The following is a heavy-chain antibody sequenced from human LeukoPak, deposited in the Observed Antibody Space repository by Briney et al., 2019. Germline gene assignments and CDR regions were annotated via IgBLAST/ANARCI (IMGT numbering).Heavy chain of an antibody. J-gene: IGHJ4*02. CDR1: GFTFDDYA. D-gene: IGHD4-11*01. CDR2: ISWNSGSI. V-gene: IGHV3-9*01. CDR3: AKGGNYLDY. Sequence: GGSLILSCAASGFTFDDYAMHWVRQAPGKGLEWVSGISWNSGSIGYADSVKGRFTISRDNAKNSLYLQMNSLRAEDTALHYCAKGGNYLDYWGQGTLVTVSS.